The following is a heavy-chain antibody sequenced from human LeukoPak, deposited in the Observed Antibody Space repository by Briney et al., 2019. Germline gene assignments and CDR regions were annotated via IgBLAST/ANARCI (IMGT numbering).Heavy chain of an antibody. CDR1: GFTFSSYE. CDR3: AIIVVPPFDY. V-gene: IGHV3-48*03. CDR2: ISSSGSTI. J-gene: IGHJ4*02. Sequence: GGSLRLSCAASGFTFSSYEMNWVRQAPGEGLEWVSYISSSGSTIYYADSVKGRFTISRDNTKNSLYLQMNSLRAEDTAVYYCAIIVVPPFDYWGQGTLVTVSS. D-gene: IGHD2-2*01.